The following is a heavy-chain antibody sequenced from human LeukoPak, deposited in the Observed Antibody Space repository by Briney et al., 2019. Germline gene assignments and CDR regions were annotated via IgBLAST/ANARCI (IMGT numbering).Heavy chain of an antibody. Sequence: SETLSLTCGVSGGFFSHYYWTWIRQPPGRGLEWIGEVSHTGSTNYNPSLKSRVAISVDTSKNQFFLSLSSVTAADTAVYYCARGPDKLGYVNWGQKDWGQGTLVTVSS. J-gene: IGHJ1*01. V-gene: IGHV4-34*01. CDR1: GGFFSHYY. CDR2: VSHTGST. CDR3: ARGPDKLGYVNWGQKD. D-gene: IGHD7-27*01.